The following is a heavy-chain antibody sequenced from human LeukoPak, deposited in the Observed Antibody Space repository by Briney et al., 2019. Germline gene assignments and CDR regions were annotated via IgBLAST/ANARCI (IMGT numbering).Heavy chain of an antibody. CDR2: IYSGGST. J-gene: IGHJ4*02. D-gene: IGHD4-17*01. Sequence: GGSLRLSCAASGFTVSSNYMSWVRQAPGKGLEWVSVIYSGGSTDYADSVKGRFTISSTNSKNTLYLQMNSLRAEDTAVYYCARVSDYGDNYYFDYWGQGTLVTVSS. CDR1: GFTVSSNY. V-gene: IGHV3-66*01. CDR3: ARVSDYGDNYYFDY.